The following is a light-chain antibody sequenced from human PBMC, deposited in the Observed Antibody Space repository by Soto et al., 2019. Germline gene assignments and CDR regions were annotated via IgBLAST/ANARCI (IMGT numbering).Light chain of an antibody. J-gene: IGLJ1*01. CDR1: SSDVGGYNY. V-gene: IGLV2-14*01. Sequence: QSVLTQPASVSGSPGQSITISCTGTSSDVGGYNYVSWYQQHPGKAPKLMIYEVSNRPSGVSNRFSGSKSGNTASLTISGLQAEDEADYYCSSYTSSSTLIFGTGPKLT. CDR2: EVS. CDR3: SSYTSSSTLI.